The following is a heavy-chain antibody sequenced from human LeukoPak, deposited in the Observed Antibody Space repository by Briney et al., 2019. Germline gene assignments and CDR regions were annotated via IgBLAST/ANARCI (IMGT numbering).Heavy chain of an antibody. CDR3: ARTMGARLYYYYMDV. Sequence: SVKVSCKASGYTFTSYGISWVRQAPGQGLEWMGGIIPIFGTANYAQKFQGRVTITTDESTSTAYMELSSLRSEDTAVYYCARTMGARLYYYYMDVWGKGTTVTVSS. J-gene: IGHJ6*03. CDR2: IIPIFGTA. V-gene: IGHV1-69*05. CDR1: GYTFTSYG. D-gene: IGHD3-16*01.